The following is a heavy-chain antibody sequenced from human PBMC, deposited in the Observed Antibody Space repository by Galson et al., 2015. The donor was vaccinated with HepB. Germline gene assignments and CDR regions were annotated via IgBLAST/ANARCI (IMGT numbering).Heavy chain of an antibody. CDR1: GFTFSNAW. J-gene: IGHJ3*02. D-gene: IGHD6-19*01. Sequence: SLRLSCAASGFTFSNAWMSWVRQAPGKGLEWVGRIKSKTDGGTTDYAAPVKGRFTISRDDSKNTLYLQMNSLKTEDAAVYYCTTSIAVAGTGAFDIWGQGTMVTVSS. CDR2: IKSKTDGGTT. V-gene: IGHV3-15*01. CDR3: TTSIAVAGTGAFDI.